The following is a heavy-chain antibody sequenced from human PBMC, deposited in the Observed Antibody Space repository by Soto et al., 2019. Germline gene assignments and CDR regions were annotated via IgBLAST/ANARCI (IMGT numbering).Heavy chain of an antibody. CDR2: TYYRSKWYN. Sequence: PSQTLSLTCAISGDSVSSNSAAWNWIRQSPSRGLEWLGRTYYRSKWYNDYAVSVKSRITINPDTSKNQFSLQLNSVTPEDTAVNYFVRENGVDTCMVLAIYGMDVWEQGTTVIVSS. D-gene: IGHD5-18*01. V-gene: IGHV6-1*01. CDR1: GDSVSSNSAA. CDR3: VRENGVDTCMVLAIYGMDV. J-gene: IGHJ6*01.